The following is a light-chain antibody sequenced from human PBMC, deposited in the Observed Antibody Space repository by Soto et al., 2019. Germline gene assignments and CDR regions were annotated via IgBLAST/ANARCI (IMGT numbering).Light chain of an antibody. J-gene: IGKJ2*01. CDR2: ASS. Sequence: DIQMTQSPSSLSASVGDRVTITCRASQTISNYLNWYQQKPGKAPELLIYASSSFQSGVPSRFSGSGSGTDFTLTISSLQPEDFVIYYCQQYNNWPPMSTFGQGTKLEMK. V-gene: IGKV1-39*01. CDR1: QTISNY. CDR3: QQYNNWPPMST.